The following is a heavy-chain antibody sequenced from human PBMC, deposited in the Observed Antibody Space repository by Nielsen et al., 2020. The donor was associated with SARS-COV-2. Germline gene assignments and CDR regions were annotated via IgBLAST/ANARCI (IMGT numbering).Heavy chain of an antibody. CDR1: GFTFSSYA. D-gene: IGHD5-12*01. V-gene: IGHV3-30-3*01. CDR3: ARETYSGYDSRTFDY. CDR2: ISYDGSNK. J-gene: IGHJ4*02. Sequence: GGSLRLSCAASGFTFSSYAMHWVRQAPGKGLEWVAVISYDGSNKHYADSVKGRFTISRDNSKNTLYLQMNSLRAEDTAVYYCARETYSGYDSRTFDYWGQGTLVTVSS.